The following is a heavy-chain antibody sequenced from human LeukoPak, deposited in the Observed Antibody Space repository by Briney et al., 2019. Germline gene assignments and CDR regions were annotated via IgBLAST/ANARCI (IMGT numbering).Heavy chain of an antibody. J-gene: IGHJ3*02. V-gene: IGHV1-69*13. D-gene: IGHD3-10*01. Sequence: SVHVSCMAPVGTFLSYAINGLRQAPAKGLAWLCGIIPIFGTANYAQKFQGRVTITADESTSTAYMELSSLRSEDTAVYYCARSMVRGVIGAAFDIWGQGTMVTVSS. CDR3: ARSMVRGVIGAAFDI. CDR2: IIPIFGTA. CDR1: VGTFLSYA.